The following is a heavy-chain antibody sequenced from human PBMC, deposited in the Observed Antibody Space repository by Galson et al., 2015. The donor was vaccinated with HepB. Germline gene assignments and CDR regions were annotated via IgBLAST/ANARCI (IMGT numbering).Heavy chain of an antibody. D-gene: IGHD4-17*01. CDR3: YDGHYSGR. CDR1: GGTCHSYW. J-gene: IGHJ4*02. CDR2: MKQDGGEE. V-gene: IGHV3-7*01. Sequence: ALRLACAASGGTCHSYWLNWGRHTPGNGLDWVASMKQDGGEEHYRDAVRGRVTISGDQATNSLLLQMNSLRAEDTAVYHCYDGHYSGRWGRGTQVTVSS.